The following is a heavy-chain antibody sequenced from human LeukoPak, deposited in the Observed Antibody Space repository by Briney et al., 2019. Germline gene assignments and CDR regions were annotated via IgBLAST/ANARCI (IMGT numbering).Heavy chain of an antibody. Sequence: PGGSLRLSCAASGFTFSTYNMNWVRQAPGKGLEWVSAISGSGGSTYYADSVKGRFTISRDNSKNTLYLQMNSLRAEDTAVYYCATHIVATNDWGQGTLVTVSS. D-gene: IGHD5-12*01. CDR1: GFTFSTYN. CDR3: ATHIVATND. V-gene: IGHV3-23*01. J-gene: IGHJ4*02. CDR2: ISGSGGST.